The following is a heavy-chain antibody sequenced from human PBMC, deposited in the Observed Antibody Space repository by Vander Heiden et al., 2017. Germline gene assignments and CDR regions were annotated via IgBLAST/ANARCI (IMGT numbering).Heavy chain of an antibody. Sequence: QLQLQESGPGLVKPSETLSLTCTVSGSSISSSTYYWGWIRQPPGKGLEWIGSIYYRGSTYYNPSLKSRVTISVDTSKNQFSLKLSSVTAADTAVYYCAGETRYRRYYYGMDVWGQGTTVTVSS. D-gene: IGHD5-18*01. CDR1: GSSISSSTYY. CDR3: AGETRYRRYYYGMDV. V-gene: IGHV4-39*01. CDR2: IYYRGST. J-gene: IGHJ6*02.